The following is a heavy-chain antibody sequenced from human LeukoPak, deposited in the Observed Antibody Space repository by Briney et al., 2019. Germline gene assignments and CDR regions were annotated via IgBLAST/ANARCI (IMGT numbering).Heavy chain of an antibody. CDR2: IYPGDSDT. J-gene: IGHJ4*02. D-gene: IGHD5-24*01. CDR3: ASRKKGMATAGFDY. V-gene: IGHV5-51*01. CDR1: GYSFTSYW. Sequence: GESLKISCKGPGYSFTSYWSGWVRQMPGKGLEWMGIIYPGDSDTRYSPSFQGQVTISAEKSIITAYLQWSSLKASDTALYYCASRKKGMATAGFDYWGQGTLVTVSS.